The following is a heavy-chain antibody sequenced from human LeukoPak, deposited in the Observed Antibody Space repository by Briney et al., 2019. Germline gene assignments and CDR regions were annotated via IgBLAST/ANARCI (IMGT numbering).Heavy chain of an antibody. D-gene: IGHD3-10*01. J-gene: IGHJ4*02. Sequence: SETLSLTCTVSGGSISSSSYYWGWIRQPPGKGLEWIGSIYYSGSTYYNPSLKSRVTISVDTSKNQFSLKLSSVTAADTAVYYCARGSPRSAPDDYWGQGTLVTVSS. CDR2: IYYSGST. V-gene: IGHV4-39*07. CDR1: GGSISSSSYY. CDR3: ARGSPRSAPDDY.